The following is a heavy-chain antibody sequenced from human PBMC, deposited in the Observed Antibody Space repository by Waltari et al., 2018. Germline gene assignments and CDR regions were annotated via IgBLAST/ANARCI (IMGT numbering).Heavy chain of an antibody. D-gene: IGHD4-4*01. CDR1: GGSFSGYY. Sequence: QVQLQQWGAGLLKPSETLSLTCAVYGGSFSGYYCSWIRQPPGKGLEWIGEINHSGTTNYNPSLKSRVTISVDTSKNQFSLKLSSVTAADTAVYYCARGRVTTNAVYYYYYYGMDVWGQGTTVTVSS. CDR3: ARGRVTTNAVYYYYYYGMDV. V-gene: IGHV4-34*01. CDR2: INHSGTT. J-gene: IGHJ6*02.